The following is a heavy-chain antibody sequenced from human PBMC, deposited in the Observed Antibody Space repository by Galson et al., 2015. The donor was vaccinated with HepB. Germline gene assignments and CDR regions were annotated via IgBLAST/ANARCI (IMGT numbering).Heavy chain of an antibody. CDR1: GHIFTTYY. V-gene: IGHV1-46*01. CDR3: SASVDTAAVGLY. J-gene: IGHJ4*02. CDR2: INPNGGYI. D-gene: IGHD3/OR15-3a*01. Sequence: SVKVSCKASGHIFTTYYMHWVRQAPGQGFEWMGIINPNGGYINYAQKFQGRVTVTRDTATSTIYMELSSLRSEDTALYYCSASVDTAAVGLYWGQGTLVTVS.